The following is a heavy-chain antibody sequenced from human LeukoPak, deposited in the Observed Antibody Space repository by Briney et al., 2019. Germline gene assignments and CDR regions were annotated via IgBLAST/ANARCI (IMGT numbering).Heavy chain of an antibody. V-gene: IGHV3-23*01. Sequence: PGGSLRLSCAASGFTFSSYAMSWVRQAPGKGLEWVSAISGSCGSTYYADSVKGRFTISRDNSKNTLYLQMNSLRAEDTAVYYCAKDRPLEYYYDSSGQDYWGQGTLVTVSS. D-gene: IGHD3-22*01. CDR1: GFTFSSYA. CDR3: AKDRPLEYYYDSSGQDY. J-gene: IGHJ4*02. CDR2: ISGSCGST.